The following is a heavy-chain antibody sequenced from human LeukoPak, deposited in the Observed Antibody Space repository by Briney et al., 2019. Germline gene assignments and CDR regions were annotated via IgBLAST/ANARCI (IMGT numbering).Heavy chain of an antibody. CDR3: VRQPLGVYDTTQNWFDP. CDR2: IAPSDSYT. Sequence: GESLKISCKVYRYSFPSYWITWVRQVPGKGLEWMGRIAPSDSYTNYNPSFEGHVTMSVEKSITTVYLQWSSLKASDTAMYYCVRQPLGVYDTTQNWFDPWGQGTLVTVSS. V-gene: IGHV5-10-1*01. CDR1: RYSFPSYW. D-gene: IGHD3-22*01. J-gene: IGHJ5*02.